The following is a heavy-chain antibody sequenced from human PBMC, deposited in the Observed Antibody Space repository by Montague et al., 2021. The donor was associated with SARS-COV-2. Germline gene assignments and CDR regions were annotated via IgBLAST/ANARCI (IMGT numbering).Heavy chain of an antibody. CDR1: GFTFSNYD. CDR3: TRDYRSIVGDGLDI. J-gene: IGHJ3*02. V-gene: IGHV3-48*03. Sequence: YLRLSCAASGFTFSNYDMNWVRQAPGKGPEWISYISTSAYTTSYAGSVKGRFTIPRDNGKNSLYLQMNSLRVEDTAVYYCTRDYRSIVGDGLDIWGQGTKVTVSS. D-gene: IGHD3-16*02. CDR2: ISTSAYTT.